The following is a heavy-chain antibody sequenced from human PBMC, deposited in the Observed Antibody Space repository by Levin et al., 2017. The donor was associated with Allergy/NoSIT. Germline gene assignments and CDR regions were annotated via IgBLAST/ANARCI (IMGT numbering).Heavy chain of an antibody. V-gene: IGHV3-66*02. CDR1: GFTVSSDY. J-gene: IGHJ3*02. CDR3: ARTVRGFWAFDI. D-gene: IGHD3-10*02. Sequence: GESLKISCAASGFTVSSDYMSWVRQAPGKGLERVSVTYSGGSTFYADSVKGRFTISRDNSKNTLYLQMNSLRPEDTAVYYCARTVRGFWAFDIWGQGTFVTVSS. CDR2: TYSGGST.